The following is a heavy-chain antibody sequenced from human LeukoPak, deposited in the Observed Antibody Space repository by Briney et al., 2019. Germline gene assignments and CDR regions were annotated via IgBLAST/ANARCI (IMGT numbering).Heavy chain of an antibody. CDR1: GGPISSHY. V-gene: IGHV4-59*11. CDR3: ARETTVTTFDY. D-gene: IGHD4-11*01. Sequence: SETLSLTCTVSGGPISSHYWSWIRQPPGKGLEWIGYIYYSGSTNYNPSLKSRVTISVDTSKNQFSLKLSSVTAADTAVYYCARETTVTTFDYWGQGTLVTVSS. J-gene: IGHJ4*02. CDR2: IYYSGST.